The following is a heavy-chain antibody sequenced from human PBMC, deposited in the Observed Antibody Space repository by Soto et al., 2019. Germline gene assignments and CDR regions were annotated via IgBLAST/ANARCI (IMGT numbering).Heavy chain of an antibody. CDR2: IYYSGST. D-gene: IGHD6-13*01. Sequence: SQTLSLTCSVSGDSISSCSYYWYRNRQAPGKGLEGIGSIYYSGSTYYNPSLKSRVTISVDTSKNQFSLKLSSVTAADTAVYYFASHPRIAAAGYYYYGMDVWGQGTTVTVSS. CDR3: ASHPRIAAAGYYYYGMDV. J-gene: IGHJ6*02. V-gene: IGHV4-39*01. CDR1: GDSISSCSYY.